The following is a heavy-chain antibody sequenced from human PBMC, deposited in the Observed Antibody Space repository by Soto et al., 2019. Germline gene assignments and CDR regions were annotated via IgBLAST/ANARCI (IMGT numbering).Heavy chain of an antibody. Sequence: SETLSLTCTVSGGSISSGGYSWSWIRQPPGKGLEWIGYIYHSGSTYYNPSLKSRVTISVDRSKNQFSLKLSSVTAADTAVYYCARDRGYYGMDVWGQGTTVTVSS. J-gene: IGHJ6*02. CDR1: GGSISSGGYS. V-gene: IGHV4-30-2*01. CDR2: IYHSGST. CDR3: ARDRGYYGMDV.